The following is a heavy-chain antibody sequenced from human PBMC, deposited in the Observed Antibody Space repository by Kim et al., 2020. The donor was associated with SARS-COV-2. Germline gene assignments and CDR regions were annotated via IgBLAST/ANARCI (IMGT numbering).Heavy chain of an antibody. V-gene: IGHV4-39*01. CDR1: GGSISSSSYY. CDR2: IYYSGST. D-gene: IGHD6-13*01. J-gene: IGHJ4*02. Sequence: SETLSLTCTVSGGSISSSSYYWGWIRQPPGKGLEWIGSIYYSGSTYYNPSLKSRVTISVDTSKNQFSLKLSSVTAADTAVYYCARRPLAAAGERYFDYWGQGTLVTVSS. CDR3: ARRPLAAAGERYFDY.